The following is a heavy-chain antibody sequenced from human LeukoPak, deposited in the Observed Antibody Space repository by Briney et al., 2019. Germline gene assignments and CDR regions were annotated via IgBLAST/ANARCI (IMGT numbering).Heavy chain of an antibody. CDR1: GFTFDDYG. D-gene: IGHD2-8*01. CDR2: INWNGGST. V-gene: IGHV3-20*04. Sequence: PGGSLRLSCAASGFTFDDYGMSRVRQAPGKGLEWVSGINWNGGSTGYADSVKGRFTISRDNAKNSLYLQMNSLRAQDTALYYCAREDCTNGVCSHFDYWGQGTLVTVSS. CDR3: AREDCTNGVCSHFDY. J-gene: IGHJ4*02.